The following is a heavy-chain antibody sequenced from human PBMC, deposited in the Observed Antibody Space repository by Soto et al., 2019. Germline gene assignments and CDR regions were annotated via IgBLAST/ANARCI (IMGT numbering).Heavy chain of an antibody. D-gene: IGHD4-17*01. J-gene: IGHJ6*02. Sequence: ASVKVSCKASGGTFSSYSISWVRQAPGQGLEWMGIINPSGGSTSYAQKFQGRVTMTRDTSTSTVYMELSSLRSEDTAVYYCARAETTVVTFSDYYYGMDVWGQGTTVTVSS. V-gene: IGHV1-46*01. CDR3: ARAETTVVTFSDYYYGMDV. CDR1: GGTFSSYS. CDR2: INPSGGST.